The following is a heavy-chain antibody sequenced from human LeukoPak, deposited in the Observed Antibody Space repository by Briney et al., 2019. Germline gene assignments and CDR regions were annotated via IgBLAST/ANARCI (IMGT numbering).Heavy chain of an antibody. D-gene: IGHD3-22*01. CDR3: AREYYDSSNWFDP. V-gene: IGHV3-23*01. CDR1: GFTFSTYA. CDR2: ISGSGVGT. Sequence: PGGSLRLSCAASGFTFSTYAMSWVRQAPGKGLEWVSAISGSGVGTYYADSVKGRFTISRDNSKNTLYLQMSSLRAEDTAVYFCAREYYDSSNWFDPWGQGTLVTVSS. J-gene: IGHJ5*02.